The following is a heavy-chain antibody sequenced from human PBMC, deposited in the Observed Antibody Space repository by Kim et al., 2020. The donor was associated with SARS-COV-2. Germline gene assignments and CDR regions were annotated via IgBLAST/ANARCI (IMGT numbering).Heavy chain of an antibody. Sequence: DETVSVRSRITINSDTSKNQFSLQLNSVTPEDTAVYYCARDTPGQKGFDIWGQGTMVTVSS. V-gene: IGHV6-1*01. CDR3: ARDTPGQKGFDI. J-gene: IGHJ3*02.